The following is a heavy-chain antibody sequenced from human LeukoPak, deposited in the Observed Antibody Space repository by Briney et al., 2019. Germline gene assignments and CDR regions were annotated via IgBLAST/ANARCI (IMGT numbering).Heavy chain of an antibody. CDR1: GFTFSNYG. CDR2: ITDSGNT. J-gene: IGHJ4*02. V-gene: IGHV3-23*01. CDR3: ANWYYYENGAYWC. Sequence: QPGGSLRLSCAASGFTFSNYGMSWVRQAQGKGLEWVSAITDSGNTFYADSVKGRFTISRDNSRNTLYLQMNSLRAEDTAVYYCANWYYYENGAYWCWGQGTLVTVSS. D-gene: IGHD3-22*01.